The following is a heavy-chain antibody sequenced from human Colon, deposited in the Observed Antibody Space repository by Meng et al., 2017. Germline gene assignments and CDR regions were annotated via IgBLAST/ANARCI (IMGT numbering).Heavy chain of an antibody. V-gene: IGHV3-23*01. CDR3: AIEGVLAAAGTLDY. CDR1: GFSFSNFA. CDR2: INISGGT. D-gene: IGHD6-13*01. Sequence: GESPKTSCAASGFSFSNFAMNWVRQAPGKELEWVSVINISGGTTYADSVKGRFTMSRDNSKNTLYLQMTSLRAEDTALYYCAIEGVLAAAGTLDYWGQGTLVTVSS. J-gene: IGHJ4*02.